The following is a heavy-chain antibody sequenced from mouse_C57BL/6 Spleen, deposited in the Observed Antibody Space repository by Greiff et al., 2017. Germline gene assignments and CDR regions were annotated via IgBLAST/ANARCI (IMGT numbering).Heavy chain of an antibody. CDR1: GYTFTDYY. D-gene: IGHD1-2*01. J-gene: IGHJ4*01. CDR3: ARGDYDGYYYAMDY. CDR2: INPNNGGT. V-gene: IGHV1-26*01. Sequence: EVQLQQSGPELVKPGASVKISCKASGYTFTDYYMNWVKQSHGKSLEWIGDINPNNGGTSYNQKFKGKATLTVDKSSSTAYMELRSLTSEDSAVYYCARGDYDGYYYAMDYWGQGTSVTVSS.